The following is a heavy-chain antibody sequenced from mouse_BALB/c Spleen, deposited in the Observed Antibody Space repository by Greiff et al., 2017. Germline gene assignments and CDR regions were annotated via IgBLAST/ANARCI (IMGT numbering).Heavy chain of an antibody. Sequence: VQLKESGPELVKPGASVKIPCKASGYTFTDYNMDWVKQSHGKSLEWIGDINPNNGGTIYNQKFKGKATLTVDKSSSTAYMELRSLTSEDTAVYYCARDGYDEGFAYWGQGTLVTVSA. CDR2: INPNNGGT. V-gene: IGHV1-18*01. J-gene: IGHJ3*01. CDR3: ARDGYDEGFAY. CDR1: GYTFTDYN. D-gene: IGHD2-2*01.